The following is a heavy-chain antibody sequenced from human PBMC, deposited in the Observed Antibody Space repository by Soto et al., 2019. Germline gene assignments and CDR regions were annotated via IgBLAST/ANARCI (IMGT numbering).Heavy chain of an antibody. D-gene: IGHD1-1*01. Sequence: QVQLVQSGPEVRKPGASVKVSCKASGYIFSRYGISWERQAPGQGLEWMAWISGYNGNTKFGERAQGRVNVTTDTSTSTAYMELRSLRSDDTAVYYCAREAGAERNYYGLDVWGQGTTVIVSS. J-gene: IGHJ6*02. CDR3: AREAGAERNYYGLDV. V-gene: IGHV1-18*04. CDR1: GYIFSRYG. CDR2: ISGYNGNT.